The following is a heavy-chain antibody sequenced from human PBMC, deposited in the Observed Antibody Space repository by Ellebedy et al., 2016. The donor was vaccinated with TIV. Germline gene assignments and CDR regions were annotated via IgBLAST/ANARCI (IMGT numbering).Heavy chain of an antibody. CDR2: IRPLFGPP. V-gene: IGHV1-69*13. CDR3: ARVTRYLYDRSGYYWGY. D-gene: IGHD3-22*01. J-gene: IGHJ4*02. Sequence: ASVKVSXKASGGTFSSYAITWVRQAPGQGLEWMGGIRPLFGPPNYAQKFQGRVTITADGSTSTAYMELSSLRSEDTAVYYCARVTRYLYDRSGYYWGYWGQGTLDTVSS. CDR1: GGTFSSYA.